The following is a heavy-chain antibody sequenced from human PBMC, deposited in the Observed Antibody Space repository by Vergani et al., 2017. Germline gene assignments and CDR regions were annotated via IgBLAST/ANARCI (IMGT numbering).Heavy chain of an antibody. J-gene: IGHJ4*02. D-gene: IGHD3-10*01. CDR2: ISYDGSNK. CDR1: GFTFSSYG. CDR3: AKDGIGELGVESSIDY. Sequence: QVQLVESGGGVVQPGRSLRLSCAASGFTFSSYGMHWVRQAPGKGLEWVAVISYDGSNKYYADSVKGRFTISRDNSKNSLYLQMNSLRAEDTALYYCAKDGIGELGVESSIDYWGQGTLVTVSS. V-gene: IGHV3-30*18.